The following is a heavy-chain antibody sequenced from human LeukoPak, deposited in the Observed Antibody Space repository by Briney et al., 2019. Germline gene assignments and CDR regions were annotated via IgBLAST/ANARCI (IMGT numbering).Heavy chain of an antibody. V-gene: IGHV4-39*07. CDR2: IYYSGST. Sequence: PSETLSLTCTVSGGSISSSSYYWGWIRQPPGKGLEWIGSIYYSGSTYYNPSLKSRVTISVDTSKNQFSLKPSSVTAADTAVYYCAREPRSSGSSWYGTVAGSFDYWGQGTLVTVSS. J-gene: IGHJ4*02. CDR3: AREPRSSGSSWYGTVAGSFDY. CDR1: GGSISSSSYY. D-gene: IGHD6-13*01.